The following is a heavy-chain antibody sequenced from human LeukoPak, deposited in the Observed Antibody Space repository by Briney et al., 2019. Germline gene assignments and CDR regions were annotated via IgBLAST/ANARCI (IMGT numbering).Heavy chain of an antibody. D-gene: IGHD2-15*01. Sequence: SGALSLTRIVSLGSIGRNYWNGIRPPPGKGLEWIGYIYNSGSSKYKPYLKSRVTISEDTSKNQFYLKLSSVTAADTAVFYCARDRGFCSGGSCRSFHYWGQGTLVTVPS. CDR2: IYNSGSS. CDR1: LGSIGRNY. CDR3: ARDRGFCSGGSCRSFHY. J-gene: IGHJ4*02. V-gene: IGHV4-59*01.